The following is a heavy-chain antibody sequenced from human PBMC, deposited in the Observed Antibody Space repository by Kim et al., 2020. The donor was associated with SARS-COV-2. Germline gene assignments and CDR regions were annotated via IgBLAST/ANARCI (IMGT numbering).Heavy chain of an antibody. CDR2: IYSGGST. D-gene: IGHD1-26*01. Sequence: GGSLRLSCAASGFTVSSNYMSWVRQAPGKGLEWVSVIYSGGSTYYADSVKGRFTISRHNSKNTLYLQMNSLRAEDTAVYYCARPVGATKYYGMDVWGQGTTVTIAS. CDR3: ARPVGATKYYGMDV. V-gene: IGHV3-53*04. CDR1: GFTVSSNY. J-gene: IGHJ6*02.